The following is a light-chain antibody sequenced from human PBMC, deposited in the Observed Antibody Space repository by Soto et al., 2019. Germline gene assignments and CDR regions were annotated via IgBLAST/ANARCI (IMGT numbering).Light chain of an antibody. V-gene: IGKV1-39*01. J-gene: IGKJ1*01. CDR2: AAS. Sequence: DIQMTQSPSSLSASVGDRVTITCRASQIITSYLNWYQQKPGRAPKLLIYAASSLHSGVPSRFSGSGSGTDFTLTINSLQPEDFATYYCQQSYSTPPTFGQGTKVEIK. CDR3: QQSYSTPPT. CDR1: QIITSY.